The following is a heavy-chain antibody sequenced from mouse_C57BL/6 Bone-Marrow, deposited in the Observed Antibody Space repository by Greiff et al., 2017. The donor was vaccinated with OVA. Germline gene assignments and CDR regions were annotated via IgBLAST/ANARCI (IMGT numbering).Heavy chain of an antibody. J-gene: IGHJ1*03. D-gene: IGHD1-1*01. CDR1: GYTFTSYW. Sequence: VQLQQPGAELVKPGASVKLSCKASGYTFTSYWMHWVKQRPGQGLNWIGMIHPNRVSTNYNEKFNSKATLTVDKSSSTGYMQLSSLTSEDYAVYYCARSVLLRWYFDVWGTGTTVTGSS. CDR2: IHPNRVST. CDR3: ARSVLLRWYFDV. V-gene: IGHV1-64*01.